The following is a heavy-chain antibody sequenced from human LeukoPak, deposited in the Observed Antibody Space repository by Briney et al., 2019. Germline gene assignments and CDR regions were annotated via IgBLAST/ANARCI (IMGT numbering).Heavy chain of an antibody. V-gene: IGHV4-31*02. CDR2: IYYSGST. Sequence: SETLSLTCTVSGGSISSGGYYWSWIRQHPGKGLEWIGYIYYSGSTYYNPSLKSRVTISVDTSKNQFSLKLSSVTAADTAVYYCARNRRFALYYYYGMDVWGKGTTATVSS. CDR1: GGSISSGGYY. CDR3: ARNRRFALYYYYGMDV. J-gene: IGHJ6*04. D-gene: IGHD1-14*01.